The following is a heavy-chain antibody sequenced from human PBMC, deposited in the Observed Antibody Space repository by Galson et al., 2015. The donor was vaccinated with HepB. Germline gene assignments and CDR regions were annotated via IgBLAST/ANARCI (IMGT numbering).Heavy chain of an antibody. J-gene: IGHJ3*02. CDR1: GFTFSSYA. CDR2: ISYDGSNK. D-gene: IGHD3-22*01. Sequence: SLRLSCAASGFTFSSYAMHWVRQAPGKGLEWVAVISYDGSNKYYADSVKGRFTISRDNSKNTLYLQMNSLRAEDTAVYYCAKGQGGGSSGYARRPFPRGAFDIWGQGTMVTVSS. CDR3: AKGQGGGSSGYARRPFPRGAFDI. V-gene: IGHV3-30*04.